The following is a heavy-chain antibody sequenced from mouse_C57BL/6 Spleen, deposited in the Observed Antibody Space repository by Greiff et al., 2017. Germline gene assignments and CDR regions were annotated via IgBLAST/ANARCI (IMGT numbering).Heavy chain of an antibody. J-gene: IGHJ4*01. D-gene: IGHD1-1*01. CDR2: IDPNSGGT. V-gene: IGHV1-72*01. CDR3: ARTRITTVVATTMDY. Sequence: QVQLQQPGAELVKPGASVKLSCKASGYTFTSYWMHWVKQRPGRGLEWIGRIDPNSGGTKYNEKFKSKATLTVDKPSSTAYMQLSSLTSEDSAVXYCARTRITTVVATTMDYWGQGTSVTVSS. CDR1: GYTFTSYW.